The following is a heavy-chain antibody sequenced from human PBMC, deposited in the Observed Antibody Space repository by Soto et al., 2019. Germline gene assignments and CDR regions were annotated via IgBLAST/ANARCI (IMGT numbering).Heavy chain of an antibody. CDR1: GFTFRSYS. J-gene: IGHJ4*02. V-gene: IGHV3-23*01. CDR2: ITGVAGTT. Sequence: GGSLRLSCAASGFTFRSYSVTWVLQAPGKGLEWVSHITGVAGTTYYADSVKVRFTISRFASRNTGALRMNSLRAEGTGLYYCGKCGGGGYDRDNDHSSGLLMGPSWGQGTLVTVS. D-gene: IGHD3-22*01. CDR3: GKCGGGGYDRDNDHSSGLLMGPS.